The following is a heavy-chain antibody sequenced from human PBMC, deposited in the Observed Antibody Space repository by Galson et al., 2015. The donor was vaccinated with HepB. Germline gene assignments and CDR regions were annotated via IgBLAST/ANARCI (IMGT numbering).Heavy chain of an antibody. D-gene: IGHD3-10*01. J-gene: IGHJ4*02. Sequence: QSGAEVKKPGESLRISCKGSGYSFTTYWISWVRQMPGKGLEWMGRIDPNDSSTNYSPSFQGHVTISADKSISTAYLQWSSLKASDTAMYYCASRQYYYGSGTYYNVSDYWGQGTLATVSS. CDR2: IDPNDSST. V-gene: IGHV5-10-1*01. CDR1: GYSFTTYW. CDR3: ASRQYYYGSGTYYNVSDY.